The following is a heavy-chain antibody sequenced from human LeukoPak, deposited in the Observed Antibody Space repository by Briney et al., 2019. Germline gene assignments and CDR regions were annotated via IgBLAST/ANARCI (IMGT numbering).Heavy chain of an antibody. J-gene: IGHJ4*02. V-gene: IGHV3-23*01. CDR1: GFTFSSYA. CDR3: AKDPGGRYSSGWYRFDY. Sequence: GGSLRLSCAASGFTFSSYAMSWVRQAPGKRLEWVSAISGSGGSTYYADSVKGRFTTSRDNSKNTLYLQMNSLRAEDTAVYYCAKDPGGRYSSGWYRFDYWGQGTLVTVSS. CDR2: ISGSGGST. D-gene: IGHD6-19*01.